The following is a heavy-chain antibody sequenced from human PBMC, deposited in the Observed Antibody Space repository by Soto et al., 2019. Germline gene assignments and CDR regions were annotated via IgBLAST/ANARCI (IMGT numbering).Heavy chain of an antibody. CDR1: GYTFTSYG. V-gene: IGHV1-18*01. J-gene: IGHJ6*03. CDR3: AIGHCSSTSGEEYYYYYDMDV. Sequence: QVQLVQSGAEVKKPGASVKVSCKASGYTFTSYGISWVRQAPGQGLEWMGWISAYNGNTNYAQKLQGRVTMTTDTTTRTAYMEMRSLGSDDTAVYYCAIGHCSSTSGEEYYYYYDMDVWGKGTTVTVSS. CDR2: ISAYNGNT. D-gene: IGHD2-2*01.